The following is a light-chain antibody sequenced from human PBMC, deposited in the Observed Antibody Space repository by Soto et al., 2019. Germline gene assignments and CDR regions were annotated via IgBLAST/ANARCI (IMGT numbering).Light chain of an antibody. CDR1: QSISSY. CDR2: AAS. J-gene: IGKJ3*01. Sequence: DIQMTQSPSSLSASVGDRVTITCRASQSISSYLNWYQQKPGKAPKLLIYAASSLQSGVPSRFSGSVSGTDLDLTISSLQPEDFATYYCQQSYSTLPFTFGPGTKVDIK. V-gene: IGKV1-39*01. CDR3: QQSYSTLPFT.